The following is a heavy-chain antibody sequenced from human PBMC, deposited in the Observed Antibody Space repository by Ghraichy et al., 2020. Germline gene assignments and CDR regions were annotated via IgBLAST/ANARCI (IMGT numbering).Heavy chain of an antibody. CDR1: GFTFSSYA. V-gene: IGHV3-23*01. CDR2: ISGSGGST. Sequence: GGSLRLSCAASGFTFSSYAMSWVRQAPGKGLEWVSAISGSGGSTYYADSVKGRFTISRDNSKNTLYLQMNSLRAEYTAVYYCAKYGSAAAGPRNYYYYYGMDVWGQGTTVTVSS. D-gene: IGHD6-13*01. CDR3: AKYGSAAAGPRNYYYYYGMDV. J-gene: IGHJ6*02.